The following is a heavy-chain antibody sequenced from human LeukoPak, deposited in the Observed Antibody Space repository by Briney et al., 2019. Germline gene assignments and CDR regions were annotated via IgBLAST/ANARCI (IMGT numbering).Heavy chain of an antibody. CDR3: ARDPSYDSSGYYYQGNAFDI. CDR1: GDSVSSNSAA. V-gene: IGHV6-1*01. J-gene: IGHJ3*02. D-gene: IGHD3-22*01. CDR2: TYYRSKWYN. Sequence: SQTLSLTCAISGDSVSSNSAAWNWIRQSPSRGLEWLGRTYYRSKWYNDYAVSVKSRITINPDTSKNQFSLQLNSVTPEDTAVYYCARDPSYDSSGYYYQGNAFDIXXQGTMVTVSS.